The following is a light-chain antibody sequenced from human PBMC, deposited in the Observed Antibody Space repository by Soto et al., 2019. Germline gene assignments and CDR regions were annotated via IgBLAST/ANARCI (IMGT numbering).Light chain of an antibody. CDR1: QSVLYSSNNKNY. V-gene: IGKV4-1*01. Sequence: DIVLTPSPDSLAVSLGERATITCKSSQSVLYSSNNKNYLAWYRQKPGQPPKLIIYWASIRESGVPDRISGSRSGTNFTLTISSLQAEDEAVYYCQQYYSTPPYTFGQGTKLEIK. CDR2: WAS. CDR3: QQYYSTPPYT. J-gene: IGKJ2*01.